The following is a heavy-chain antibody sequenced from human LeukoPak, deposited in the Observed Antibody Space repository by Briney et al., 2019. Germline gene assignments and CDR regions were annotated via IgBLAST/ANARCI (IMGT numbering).Heavy chain of an antibody. CDR2: IYYSGST. J-gene: IGHJ3*02. Sequence: SETLSLTCTVSGGSISSSSYYWSWIRQPPGKGLEWIGYIYYSGSTNYNPSLKSRVTISVDTSKNQFSLKLSSVTAADTAVYYCASIVGATNRYDAFDIWGQGTMVTVSS. CDR1: GGSISSSSYY. CDR3: ASIVGATNRYDAFDI. V-gene: IGHV4-61*01. D-gene: IGHD1-26*01.